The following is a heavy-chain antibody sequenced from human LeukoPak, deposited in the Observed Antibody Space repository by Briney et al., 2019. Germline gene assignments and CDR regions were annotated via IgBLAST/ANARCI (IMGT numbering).Heavy chain of an antibody. CDR1: GFTFSDYE. CDR2: IYSGGST. J-gene: IGHJ4*02. V-gene: IGHV3-66*02. Sequence: PGGSLRLSCAASGFTFSDYEMNWVRQAPGKGLEWVSVIYSGGSTYYADSVKGRFTISRDNSKNTLYLQMNSLRAEDTAVYYCARDGAEGSYYFDYWGQGTLVTVSS. D-gene: IGHD1-26*01. CDR3: ARDGAEGSYYFDY.